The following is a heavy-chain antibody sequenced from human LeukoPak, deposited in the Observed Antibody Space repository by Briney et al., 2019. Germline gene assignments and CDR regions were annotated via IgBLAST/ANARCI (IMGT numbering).Heavy chain of an antibody. CDR1: GYTFTGYY. Sequence: GASVKVSCKASGYTFTGYYMHWVRQAPGQGLEWMGWNNPNSGGTNYAQKFQGRVTMTRDTSISTAYMELSRLRSDDTAVYYCAREVLRYFDWLSDAFDIWGQGTMVTVSS. CDR2: NNPNSGGT. V-gene: IGHV1-2*02. CDR3: AREVLRYFDWLSDAFDI. J-gene: IGHJ3*02. D-gene: IGHD3-9*01.